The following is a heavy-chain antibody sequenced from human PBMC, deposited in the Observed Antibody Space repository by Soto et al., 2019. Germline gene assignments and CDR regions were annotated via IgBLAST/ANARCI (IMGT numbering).Heavy chain of an antibody. CDR1: GFTVNSNY. D-gene: IGHD3-9*01. CDR2: IYSDGST. Sequence: EVQLVESGGGLVQPGGSLRLSCAASGFTVNSNYMSWVRQAPGKGLEWVSVIYSDGSTYYADSVKGRFIISRDNSNNTLYFQMNSLRAXDTAVXYXXXXTKYDILTGFYPCWGQGTLVTVSS. V-gene: IGHV3-66*01. CDR3: XXXTKYDILTGFYPC. J-gene: IGHJ4*02.